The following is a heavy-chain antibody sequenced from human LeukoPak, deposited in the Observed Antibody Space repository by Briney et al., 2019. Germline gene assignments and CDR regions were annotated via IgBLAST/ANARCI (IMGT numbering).Heavy chain of an antibody. CDR2: IYYSGST. Sequence: SETLSLTCTVSGGSISSYYWSWTRQPPGKGLEWIGYIYYSGSTNYNPSLKSRVTISVDTSKNQFSLKLSSVTAADTAVYYCARFIGYSGYGAWFDPWGQGTLVTVSS. J-gene: IGHJ5*02. D-gene: IGHD5-12*01. V-gene: IGHV4-59*08. CDR3: ARFIGYSGYGAWFDP. CDR1: GGSISSYY.